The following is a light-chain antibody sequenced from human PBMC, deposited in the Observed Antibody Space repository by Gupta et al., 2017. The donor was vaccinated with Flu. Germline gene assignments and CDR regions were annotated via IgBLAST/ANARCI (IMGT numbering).Light chain of an antibody. CDR3: AAWDDSLSGLV. CDR1: SSNIGVNY. Sequence: QSVLTQPPSASGTPGQRVTISCSGSSSNIGVNYVYWYQQLPETAPKLLIYRNNQRPSGVPARISASKSGTSASLAISGLRTEDEADYYCAAWDDSLSGLVFGGGTKLTVL. V-gene: IGLV1-47*01. J-gene: IGLJ3*02. CDR2: RNN.